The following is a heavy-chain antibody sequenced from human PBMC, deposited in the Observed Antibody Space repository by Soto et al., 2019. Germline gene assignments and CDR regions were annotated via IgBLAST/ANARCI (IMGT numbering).Heavy chain of an antibody. Sequence: QVQLVESGGGVVQPGRSLRLSCAASGFTFSSYGMHWVRQAPGKGLEWVAVRSHDGSNKYFADSVKGRFTISRDNSQNTLYLQMNSLRAEDTAVYYCAKHLLAVAGYCHGMDVWGQGTTVTVSS. J-gene: IGHJ6*02. CDR2: RSHDGSNK. CDR1: GFTFSSYG. CDR3: AKHLLAVAGYCHGMDV. D-gene: IGHD6-19*01. V-gene: IGHV3-30*18.